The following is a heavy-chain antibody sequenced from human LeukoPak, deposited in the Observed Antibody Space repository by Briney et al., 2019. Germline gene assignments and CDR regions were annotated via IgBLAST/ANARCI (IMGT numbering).Heavy chain of an antibody. Sequence: PGGSLRLSCAASGFNFSIYGMHWIRQAPGKGLEWVTFVRYDQSATVYADSVQGRFAISRDNSKNTVSPQMNSLRVEDTAMYYCTRDQMNYWGQGTLVTVSS. J-gene: IGHJ4*02. CDR1: GFNFSIYG. CDR2: VRYDQSAT. V-gene: IGHV3-30*02. D-gene: IGHD5-24*01. CDR3: TRDQMNY.